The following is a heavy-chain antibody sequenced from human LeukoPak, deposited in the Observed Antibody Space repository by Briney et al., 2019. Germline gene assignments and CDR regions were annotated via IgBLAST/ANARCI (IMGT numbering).Heavy chain of an antibody. J-gene: IGHJ4*02. Sequence: GGSLRLSCAAAGFSFSDRYMSWIRQGPGKGMEWVAYISPSANLIHYADSVRGRFSISRDNAKNSLFLQLNSLRAEDTAMYYCARDFGAAAGSHWGQGTLVTVSS. CDR2: ISPSANLI. D-gene: IGHD6-13*01. CDR1: GFSFSDRY. CDR3: ARDFGAAAGSH. V-gene: IGHV3-11*04.